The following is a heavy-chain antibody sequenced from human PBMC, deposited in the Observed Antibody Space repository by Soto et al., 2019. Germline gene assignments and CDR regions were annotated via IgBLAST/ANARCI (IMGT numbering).Heavy chain of an antibody. D-gene: IGHD6-6*01. CDR3: ARGVASSSSVGATDLDY. CDR1: GYTFTSYG. V-gene: IGHV1-18*01. Sequence: QVQLVQSGAEVKKPGASVKVSCKASGYTFTSYGISWVRQAPGQGLEWMGWISAYNGNTNYAQKLQGRVTMTTDTATSRAYMELRSMRSDDTAVYYCARGVASSSSVGATDLDYWCQGTLVTASS. CDR2: ISAYNGNT. J-gene: IGHJ4*02.